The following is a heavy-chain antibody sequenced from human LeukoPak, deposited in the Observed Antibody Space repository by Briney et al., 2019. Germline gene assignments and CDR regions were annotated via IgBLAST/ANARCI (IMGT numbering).Heavy chain of an antibody. D-gene: IGHD6-19*01. CDR3: AKDSPSNPRFIAVAGPVMGYFDY. Sequence: GGSLRLSCAASGFTFSSYAMSWVRQAPGKGLEWVSAISGSGGSTYYADSVKGRFTISRDNSKNTLYLQMNSLRAEDTAVYYCAKDSPSNPRFIAVAGPVMGYFDYWGQGTLVTVSS. CDR1: GFTFSSYA. CDR2: ISGSGGST. V-gene: IGHV3-23*01. J-gene: IGHJ4*02.